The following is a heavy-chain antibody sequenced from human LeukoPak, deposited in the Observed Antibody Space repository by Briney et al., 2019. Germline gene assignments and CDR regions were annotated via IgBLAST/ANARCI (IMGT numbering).Heavy chain of an antibody. J-gene: IGHJ6*03. Sequence: GGSLRLSCAASGFTFSGSAMHWVRQASGKGLEWVGRIRSKANNYATAYAASVKGRFTSSRDDSDNTAYLQMNSPKTEDTAVYYCSRHVGLEDSTNYGHYYYYYMDVWGRGTTVTVSS. D-gene: IGHD4-11*01. V-gene: IGHV3-73*01. CDR2: IRSKANNYAT. CDR3: SRHVGLEDSTNYGHYYYYYMDV. CDR1: GFTFSGSA.